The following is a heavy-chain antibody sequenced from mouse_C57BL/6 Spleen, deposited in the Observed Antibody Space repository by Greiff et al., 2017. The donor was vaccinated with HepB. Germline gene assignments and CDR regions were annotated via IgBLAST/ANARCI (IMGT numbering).Heavy chain of an antibody. J-gene: IGHJ2*01. CDR2: INPNNGGT. D-gene: IGHD2-12*01. V-gene: IGHV1-26*01. CDR1: GYTFTDYY. Sequence: EVQLQQSGPGLVKPGASVKISCKASGYTFTDYYMNWVQQRHGKSLEWIGDINPNNGGTCYNQKFKGKDTLTVDKSSSTAYMQLRSLTSEDSAVYYCARGVYDEDAVDYWGKGTTLTV. CDR3: ARGVYDEDAVDY.